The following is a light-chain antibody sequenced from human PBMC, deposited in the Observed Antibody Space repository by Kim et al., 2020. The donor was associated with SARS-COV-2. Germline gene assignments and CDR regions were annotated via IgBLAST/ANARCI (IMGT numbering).Light chain of an antibody. CDR1: SGSIASND. V-gene: IGLV6-57*03. J-gene: IGLJ2*01. Sequence: KTVTISGTRSSGSIASNDVQWYQQRPGSAPTTVIYEDNQRPSGVPDRFSGSIDSSSNSASLTISGLKNEDEADYYCQSYDSSNDVVFGGGTQLTVL. CDR2: EDN. CDR3: QSYDSSNDVV.